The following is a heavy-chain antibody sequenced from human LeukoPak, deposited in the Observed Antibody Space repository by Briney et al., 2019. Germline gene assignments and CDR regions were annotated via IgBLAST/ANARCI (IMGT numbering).Heavy chain of an antibody. D-gene: IGHD4-17*01. CDR1: GFTFSSYN. V-gene: IGHV3-21*01. CDR3: ARDSTVTTIDY. CDR2: ISSSSSYI. J-gene: IGHJ4*02. Sequence: GGSLRLSCVASGFTFSSYNMSWVRQAPGKGLEWVSSISSSSSYIYYADSVKGRFTISRDNAKNSLYLQMNSLRAEDTAVYYCARDSTVTTIDYWGQGTLVAVSS.